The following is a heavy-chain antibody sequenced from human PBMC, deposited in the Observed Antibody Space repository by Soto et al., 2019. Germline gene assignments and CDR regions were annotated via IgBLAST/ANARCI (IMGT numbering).Heavy chain of an antibody. CDR3: ARVDIVVVVAATLEYNWSDP. V-gene: IGHV4-59*12. Sequence: PSETLSLTCTVSGDSISNYYWSWIRQPPGKGLEWIGYFSYRGSTNYNPSLKSRVTISVDTSKNQFSLNVSSVTAADTAVYYCARVDIVVVVAATLEYNWSDPWGQGTLVTASS. D-gene: IGHD2-15*01. CDR1: GDSISNYY. CDR2: FSYRGST. J-gene: IGHJ5*02.